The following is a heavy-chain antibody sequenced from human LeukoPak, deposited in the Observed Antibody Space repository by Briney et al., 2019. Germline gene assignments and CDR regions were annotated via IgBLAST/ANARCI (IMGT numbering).Heavy chain of an antibody. CDR3: ARLFYSGSYAEYFQH. CDR1: GGSISSYY. CDR2: IYYSGST. Sequence: PSETLSLTCTVSGGSISSYYWSWIRQPPGKGLEWIGYIYYSGSTNYNPSLKSRVTISVDTSKNQFSLKLSSVTAADTAVYYCARLFYSGSYAEYFQHWGQGTLVTVSS. D-gene: IGHD1-26*01. V-gene: IGHV4-59*08. J-gene: IGHJ1*01.